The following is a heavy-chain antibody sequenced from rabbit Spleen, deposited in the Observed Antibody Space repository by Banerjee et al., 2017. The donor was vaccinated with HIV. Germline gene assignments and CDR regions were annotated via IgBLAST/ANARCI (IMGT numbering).Heavy chain of an antibody. CDR3: ARDLTSVVGWNFSL. CDR2: INTATGKA. Sequence: QQQLVESGGDLVKPGASLTLTCTASGFSFSARDVMCWVRQAPGKGLEWIGCINTATGKAVYATWANGRFTVSRTSSTTVTLQMTSLTAADTATYFCARDLTSVVGWNFSLWGPGTLVTVS. J-gene: IGHJ4*01. V-gene: IGHV1S45*01. CDR1: GFSFSARDV. D-gene: IGHD1-1*01.